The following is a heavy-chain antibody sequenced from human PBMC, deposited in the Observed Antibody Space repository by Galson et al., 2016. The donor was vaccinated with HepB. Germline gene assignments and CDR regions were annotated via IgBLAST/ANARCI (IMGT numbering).Heavy chain of an antibody. D-gene: IGHD3-10*01. V-gene: IGHV3-7*01. Sequence: SLRLSCAASGFTFNAHWMHWVRQAPGKGLEWVASIRGDGIVSYYAESVRGRFTISRDNAKNSLYLQMNGLRVDETAAYYCSREMTGSYFDWGQGTLVTVPS. CDR3: SREMTGSYFD. J-gene: IGHJ4*02. CDR2: IRGDGIVS. CDR1: GFTFNAHW.